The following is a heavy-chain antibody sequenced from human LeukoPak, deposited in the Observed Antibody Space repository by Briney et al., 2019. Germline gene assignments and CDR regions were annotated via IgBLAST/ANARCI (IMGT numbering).Heavy chain of an antibody. D-gene: IGHD5-24*01. CDR3: AKTSDGDGGFDY. Sequence: GGSLRLSCAASGFTFSSYGMHWVRQAPGKGLEWVAVISYDGSNKYYADSVKGRFTISRDNSKNTLYLQMNSLRAEDTAVYYCAKTSDGDGGFDYGAQGTLVTVSS. CDR2: ISYDGSNK. J-gene: IGHJ4*02. CDR1: GFTFSSYG. V-gene: IGHV3-30*18.